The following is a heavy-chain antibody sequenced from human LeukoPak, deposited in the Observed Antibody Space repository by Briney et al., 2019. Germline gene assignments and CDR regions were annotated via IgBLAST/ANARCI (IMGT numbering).Heavy chain of an antibody. CDR1: GRSISSNGYY. Sequence: SETLSLTCTVSGRSISSNGYYWSWLRQHPVKGREWIAYTYYSQSTYYNPSLKTRVPITLYSSQNQFSLKLSYVTAPDTAVYDCARGVKEWMGIYHFDYWGQGALVTVSS. V-gene: IGHV4-31*03. D-gene: IGHD6-19*01. J-gene: IGHJ4*02. CDR3: ARGVKEWMGIYHFDY. CDR2: TYYSQST.